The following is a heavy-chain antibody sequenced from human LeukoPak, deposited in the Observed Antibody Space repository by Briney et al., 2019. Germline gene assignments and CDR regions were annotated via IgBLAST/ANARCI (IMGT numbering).Heavy chain of an antibody. J-gene: IGHJ4*02. V-gene: IGHV4-38-2*02. Sequence: SETLSLTCSVSGYSFTSGHYWGWIRQPPGKGLEWIANIYHTGSAHYNPSLKSRVTISVDTSKNQFSLKLSSVTAADTAVYYCARGLFSRRLDYWGQGTLVTVSS. CDR2: IYHTGSA. CDR1: GYSFTSGHY. CDR3: ARGLFSRRLDY.